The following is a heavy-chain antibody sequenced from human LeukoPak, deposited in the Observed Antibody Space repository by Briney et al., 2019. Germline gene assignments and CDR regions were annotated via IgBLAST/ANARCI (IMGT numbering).Heavy chain of an antibody. D-gene: IGHD3-16*01. CDR2: IYYSGST. Sequence: PSQTLSLTCTVSGGSISSGGYYWSWIRQHPGKGLEWIGYIYYSGSTYYNPSLKSRVTISVDTSKNQFSLKLSSVTAADTAIYYCVRFGVNYDMDVWGQGTTVTVFS. V-gene: IGHV4-31*03. CDR1: GGSISSGGYY. J-gene: IGHJ6*02. CDR3: VRFGVNYDMDV.